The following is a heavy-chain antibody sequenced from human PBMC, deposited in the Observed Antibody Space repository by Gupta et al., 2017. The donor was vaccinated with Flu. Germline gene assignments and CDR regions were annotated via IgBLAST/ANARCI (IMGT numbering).Heavy chain of an antibody. V-gene: IGHV3-9*03. J-gene: IGHJ4*02. CDR3: TKGAGAWGLSGYFVS. CDR1: GFEFDDHA. CDR2: ISWNSGNV. Sequence: EVQLVESGGGLVQPGRSLSLSCAASGFEFDDHAMHWVRQGPGKGLEWVAGISWNSGNVGYADSVKGRFTISRDNAKNSLYLQMNSLRADDMALYYCTKGAGAWGLSGYFVSWGQGTLVTVSS. D-gene: IGHD3-22*01.